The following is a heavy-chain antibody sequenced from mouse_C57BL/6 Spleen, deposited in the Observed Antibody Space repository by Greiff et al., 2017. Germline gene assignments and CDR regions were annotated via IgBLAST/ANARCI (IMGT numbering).Heavy chain of an antibody. D-gene: IGHD2-5*01. CDR1: GFTFSSYT. J-gene: IGHJ4*01. CDR2: ISGGGGNT. V-gene: IGHV5-9*01. Sequence: EVKLVESGGGLVKPGGSLKLSCAASGFTFSSYTMSWVRQTPEKRLEWVATISGGGGNTYYPDSVKGRFTISRDNAKNTLYLQMSSLRSEDTALYYCARHRDSNYLYYYAMDYWGQGTSVTVSS. CDR3: ARHRDSNYLYYYAMDY.